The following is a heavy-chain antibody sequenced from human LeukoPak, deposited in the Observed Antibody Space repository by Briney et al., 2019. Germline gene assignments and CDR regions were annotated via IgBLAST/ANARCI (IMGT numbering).Heavy chain of an antibody. V-gene: IGHV4-59*08. CDR2: IYNTGST. Sequence: PSETLSLTCSVSGDSITSYYWSWIRQPPGKGLEWIGYIYNTGSTNYNPSLKSRVTISIDTSKNQFSLMLSSVTAADAAVYYCARHWSGGTVLGPFDYWGQGTLVTVSS. CDR1: GDSITSYY. CDR3: ARHWSGGTVLGPFDY. J-gene: IGHJ4*02. D-gene: IGHD2-15*01.